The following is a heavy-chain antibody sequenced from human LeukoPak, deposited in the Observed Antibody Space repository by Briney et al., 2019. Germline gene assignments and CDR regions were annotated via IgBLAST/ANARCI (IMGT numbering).Heavy chain of an antibody. CDR2: IYHSGST. CDR1: GYSIRSGYY. V-gene: IGHV4-38-2*01. Sequence: SETLSLTCAVSGYSIRSGYYWGWIRQPPGKGLEWIGSIYHSGSTYYNPSLKSRVTISVDTSKNQFSLKLSSVTAADTAVYYCARYMVRGVIYPLNDAFDIWGQGTMVTISS. D-gene: IGHD3-10*01. J-gene: IGHJ3*02. CDR3: ARYMVRGVIYPLNDAFDI.